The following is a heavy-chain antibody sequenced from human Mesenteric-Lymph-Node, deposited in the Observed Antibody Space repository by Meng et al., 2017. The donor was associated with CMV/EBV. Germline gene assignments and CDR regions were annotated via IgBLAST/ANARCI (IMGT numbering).Heavy chain of an antibody. D-gene: IGHD6-6*01. V-gene: IGHV3-74*01. CDR1: GFTFSNYW. Sequence: GESLKISCAASGFTFSNYWMHWVRQAPGKGLVWVSRINSGGSSATYADSVTGRLTISRDNAKNTLYLQMNSLRAEDTAVYYCARSEYSSSKFDSWGQGTLVTVSS. CDR3: ARSEYSSSKFDS. J-gene: IGHJ4*02. CDR2: INSGGSSA.